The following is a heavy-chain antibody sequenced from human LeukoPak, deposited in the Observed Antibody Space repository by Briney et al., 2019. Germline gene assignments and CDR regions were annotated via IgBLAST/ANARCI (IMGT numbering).Heavy chain of an antibody. J-gene: IGHJ4*02. CDR1: GLTFSSYS. D-gene: IGHD3-22*01. CDR2: IWYDGSNK. V-gene: IGHV3-33*08. CDR3: ARDGGRNYYDSSGYSFDY. Sequence: PGGSLRLSCAASGLTFSSYSMNWVRQAPGKGLEWVAVIWYDGSNKYYADSVKGRFTISRDNSKNTLYLQMNSLRAEDTAVYYCARDGGRNYYDSSGYSFDYWGQGTLVTVSS.